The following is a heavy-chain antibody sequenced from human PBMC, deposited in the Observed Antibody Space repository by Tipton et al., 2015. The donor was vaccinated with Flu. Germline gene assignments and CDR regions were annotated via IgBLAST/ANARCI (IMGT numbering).Heavy chain of an antibody. V-gene: IGHV3-33*01. CDR2: IWYDGSNI. J-gene: IGHJ6*01. CDR1: GFDFSVYG. CDR3: ARDEGVVNYYFGMDV. Sequence: SLRLSCKVSGFDFSVYGMHWVRQAPGKGLEWVAVIWYDGSNIHYGDSVKGRFTVSRDNSRNTLYLQMNGLRAEDTAAYYCARDEGVVNYYFGMDVWGQGTTVTVSS.